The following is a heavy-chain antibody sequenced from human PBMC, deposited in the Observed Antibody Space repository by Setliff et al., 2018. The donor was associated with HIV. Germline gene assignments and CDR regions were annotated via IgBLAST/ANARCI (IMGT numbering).Heavy chain of an antibody. CDR2: ITHNGSM. D-gene: IGHD6-19*01. J-gene: IGHJ4*02. CDR1: GFTFSDYW. CDR3: VRGPQWLVQKGRVYYFDY. Sequence: ESLKISCTASGFTFSDYWMTWVRQSPGKGLEWIGEITHNGSMNYNLSLKSRVTISVDTSKNQVSLKLNSMTAADTAVYFCVRGPQWLVQKGRVYYFDYWGQGTLVTVSS. V-gene: IGHV4-34*01.